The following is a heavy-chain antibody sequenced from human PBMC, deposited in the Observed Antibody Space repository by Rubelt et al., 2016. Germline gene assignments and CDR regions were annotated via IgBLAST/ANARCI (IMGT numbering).Heavy chain of an antibody. CDR2: ISGNGGSI. Sequence: EVQLVESGGGLVQPGGSLRLSCSASGFTFRSYGMHWVRQAPGEGLEYVSAISGNGGSIYYSDSLRDRITISRDNSKNTLYLKMTSLRAEDTAVYYCAKGQRITMLTLMDVWGQGTTVTVSS. CDR3: AKGQRITMLTLMDV. V-gene: IGHV3-64D*09. D-gene: IGHD3-3*01. CDR1: GFTFRSYG. J-gene: IGHJ6*02.